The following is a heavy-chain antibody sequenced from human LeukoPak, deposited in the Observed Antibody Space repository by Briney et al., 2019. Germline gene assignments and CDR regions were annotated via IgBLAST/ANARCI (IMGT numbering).Heavy chain of an antibody. CDR3: ARGRGGGGSSNNWFDP. CDR1: GGSISSYY. D-gene: IGHD2-15*01. Sequence: AETLSLTCTVSGGSISSYYWSWIRQPPGKGLEWIGYIYYSGTTNYNPSLKSRVTISVDTSKNQFSLYLISVTAADTAVYFCARGRGGGGSSNNWFDPWGQGTLVTVSS. V-gene: IGHV4-59*12. J-gene: IGHJ5*02. CDR2: IYYSGTT.